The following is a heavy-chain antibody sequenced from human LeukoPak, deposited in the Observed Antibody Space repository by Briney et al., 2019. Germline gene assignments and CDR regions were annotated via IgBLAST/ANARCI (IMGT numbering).Heavy chain of an antibody. CDR1: GFTFSDYY. Sequence: PGGSLRLSCAASGFTFSDYYMSWIRQAPGKGLEWVSYISSSGSTIYYADSVKGRYTISRDNAKNSLYLQMNSLRAEDTAVYYCARVGYSGSYYFDYWGQGTLVTVSS. D-gene: IGHD1-26*01. CDR2: ISSSGSTI. CDR3: ARVGYSGSYYFDY. J-gene: IGHJ4*02. V-gene: IGHV3-11*01.